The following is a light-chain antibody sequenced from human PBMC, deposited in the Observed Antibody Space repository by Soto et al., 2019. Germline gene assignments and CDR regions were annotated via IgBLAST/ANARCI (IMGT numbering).Light chain of an antibody. CDR3: GTWDTSLSAGV. J-gene: IGLJ2*01. Sequence: QSVLTQPPSVSAAPGQKVTISCSGSNSNIGKYYVSWYQQLPGTAPKLLIYENNKRPSGIPDRFSGSKSGTSATLGITGLQTGDEADYYCGTWDTSLSAGVLGGGTKLTVL. CDR2: ENN. V-gene: IGLV1-51*02. CDR1: NSNIGKYY.